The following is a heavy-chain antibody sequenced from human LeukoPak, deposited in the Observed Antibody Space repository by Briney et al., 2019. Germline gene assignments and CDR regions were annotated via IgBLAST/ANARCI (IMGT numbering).Heavy chain of an antibody. CDR1: RFTFSSYA. J-gene: IGHJ3*02. Sequence: PGGSLRLSCAASRFTFSSYAMHWVRQAPGKGLAGVAVISYDGSNKYYADSVKGRFTISRDNSKNTLYLQMNSLRAEDTAVYYCARETSDYAFDIWGQGTMVTVSS. CDR2: ISYDGSNK. V-gene: IGHV3-30*04. CDR3: ARETSDYAFDI. D-gene: IGHD6-6*01.